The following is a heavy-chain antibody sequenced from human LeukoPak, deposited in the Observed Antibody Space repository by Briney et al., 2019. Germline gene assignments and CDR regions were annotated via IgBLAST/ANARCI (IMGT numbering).Heavy chain of an antibody. Sequence: SETLSLTCTVSGGSIRSSYYYWGWIRQPPGKGLEWIGSIYDSGSTCYNPSLKSRVTISVDTSKNQFSLKLNSVTAADTAVYYCARATQLPHYYYYGMDVWGQGTTVTVSS. CDR1: GGSIRSSYYY. CDR2: IYDSGST. D-gene: IGHD2-2*01. V-gene: IGHV4-39*01. CDR3: ARATQLPHYYYYGMDV. J-gene: IGHJ6*02.